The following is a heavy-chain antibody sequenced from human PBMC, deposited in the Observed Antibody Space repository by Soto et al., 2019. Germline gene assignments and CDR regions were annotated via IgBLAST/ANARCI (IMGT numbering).Heavy chain of an antibody. V-gene: IGHV4-34*01. CDR3: ARRDCSSTSCYNYFDY. CDR1: GGSFSGYY. Sequence: SETLSLTCAVYGGSFSGYYWNWIRQPPGKELEWIGEINHSGSTNYNPSLKSRVTISVDTPKNQFSLKLTSVTAADTAVYYCARRDCSSTSCYNYFDYWGQGTLVTVSS. CDR2: INHSGST. D-gene: IGHD2-2*02. J-gene: IGHJ4*02.